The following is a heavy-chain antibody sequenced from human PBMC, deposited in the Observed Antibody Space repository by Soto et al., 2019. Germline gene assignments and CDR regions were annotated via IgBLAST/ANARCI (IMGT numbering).Heavy chain of an antibody. CDR1: GYSFTSYW. Sequence: GESLKISCKASGYSFTSYWISWVRQMPGKGLEWMGRVDPSDSYTNYSPSFQGHVTVSADKSISTAYLQWSSLKASDTAMYYCASLGFGVRYGKDVWGQGTTVTVSS. CDR3: ASLGFGVRYGKDV. D-gene: IGHD3-10*01. V-gene: IGHV5-10-1*01. CDR2: VDPSDSYT. J-gene: IGHJ6*02.